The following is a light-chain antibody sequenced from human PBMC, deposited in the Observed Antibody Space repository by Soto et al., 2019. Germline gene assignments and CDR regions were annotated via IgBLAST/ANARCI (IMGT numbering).Light chain of an antibody. Sequence: DIQMTQSPSSLSASVGDRVTITCRASQTIYNYLNLYHQKPGKAPNLLIYGASSLQRGVPSTFSGSGSGTDFTLTISSLQPEDFAIYYCHQSYSTLYTFGQGTRLEI. CDR2: GAS. V-gene: IGKV1-39*01. CDR1: QTIYNY. CDR3: HQSYSTLYT. J-gene: IGKJ5*01.